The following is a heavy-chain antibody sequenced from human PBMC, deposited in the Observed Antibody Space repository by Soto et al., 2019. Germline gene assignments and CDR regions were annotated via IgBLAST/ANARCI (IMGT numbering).Heavy chain of an antibody. V-gene: IGHV4-30-4*01. CDR2: IYYSGST. D-gene: IGHD3-3*01. CDR1: GGSISSGDYY. CDR3: ARDQGYYFWSGLLKYNGMDV. Sequence: SETLSLTCTVSGGSISSGDYYWSWIRQPPGKGLEWIGYIYYSGSTYYNPSLKSRVTISVDTSKNQFSLKLSSVTAADTAVYYCARDQGYYFWSGLLKYNGMDVWGQGTTVTVSS. J-gene: IGHJ6*02.